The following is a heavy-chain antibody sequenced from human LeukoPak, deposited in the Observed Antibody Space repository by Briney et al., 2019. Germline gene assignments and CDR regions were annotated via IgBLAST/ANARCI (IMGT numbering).Heavy chain of an antibody. CDR3: ALTSGYCGSTSCYRVWFDP. V-gene: IGHV1-18*01. CDR1: GYTFTSSG. J-gene: IGHJ5*02. D-gene: IGHD2-2*01. Sequence: GASVKVSSKASGYTFTSSGISWVRQAPGQGVEWMGWISASNGNTNYAQTLQGRVTMTTDTSTSTAYMELRSLRSDDTAVYYCALTSGYCGSTSCYRVWFDPWGQGTLVTVSS. CDR2: ISASNGNT.